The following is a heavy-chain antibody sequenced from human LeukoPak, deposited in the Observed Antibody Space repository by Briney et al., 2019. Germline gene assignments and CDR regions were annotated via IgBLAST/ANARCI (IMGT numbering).Heavy chain of an antibody. CDR2: IYYSGST. Sequence: PSETLSLTCTVSGGSISCYYWSWIRQPPGKGLEWIGYIYYSGSTNYNPSLKSRVTISVDTSKNQFSLKLSSVTAADTAVYYCARGFLGRVTFGRSNWFDPWGQGTLVTVSS. J-gene: IGHJ5*02. V-gene: IGHV4-59*01. CDR3: ARGFLGRVTFGRSNWFDP. CDR1: GGSISCYY. D-gene: IGHD3-10*01.